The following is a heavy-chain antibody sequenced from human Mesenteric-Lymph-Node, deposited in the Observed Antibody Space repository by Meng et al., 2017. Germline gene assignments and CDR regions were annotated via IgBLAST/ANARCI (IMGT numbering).Heavy chain of an antibody. V-gene: IGHV4-34*01. CDR3: ATLGLGWSGFDF. CDR1: GGSFSNYY. D-gene: IGHD6-19*01. J-gene: IGHJ4*02. Sequence: QVQLQQWGAGLLKPSETLSLTCAVYGGSFSNYYWNWIRQSPGKDLEWIGEVSHGGTTNYNPSLKSRVSISVDTSSNQFSLELTSVTAADTAVYYCATLGLGWSGFDFWGQGTLVTVSS. CDR2: VSHGGTT.